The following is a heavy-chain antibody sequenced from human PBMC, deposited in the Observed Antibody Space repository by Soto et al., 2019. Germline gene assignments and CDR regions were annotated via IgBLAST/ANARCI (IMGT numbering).Heavy chain of an antibody. V-gene: IGHV3-72*01. J-gene: IGHJ6*02. Sequence: EVQLVESGGGLVQPGGSLRLSCAASGFTFSDHYMDWVRQAPGKGLEWVGRTRNKANSYTTEYAASVKGRFTISRDDSKNSQYLQMNSLKADYTAVYYCAKPYDYGDYGANSDGMDVLGQGTTVTVSS. CDR3: AKPYDYGDYGANSDGMDV. CDR1: GFTFSDHY. D-gene: IGHD4-17*01. CDR2: TRNKANSYTT.